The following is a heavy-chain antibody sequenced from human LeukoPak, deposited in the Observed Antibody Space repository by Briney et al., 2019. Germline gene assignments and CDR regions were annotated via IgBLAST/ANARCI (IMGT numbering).Heavy chain of an antibody. CDR3: ARDGGSGSYKDY. CDR2: FYHGGST. D-gene: IGHD3-10*01. V-gene: IGHV4-38-2*02. CDR1: GYSISTGYY. J-gene: IGHJ4*02. Sequence: SETLSLTCTVSGYSISTGYYWDWIRQPPGEGLEWIGTFYHGGSTYYNPSLRSRVTISVDTSKNQFSLKLSSVTAADTAVYYCARDGGSGSYKDYWGQGTLVTVSS.